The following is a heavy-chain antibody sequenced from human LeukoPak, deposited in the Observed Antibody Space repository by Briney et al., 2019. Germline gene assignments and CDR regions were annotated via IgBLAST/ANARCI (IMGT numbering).Heavy chain of an antibody. CDR2: INHSGST. CDR1: GGSSSGYY. D-gene: IGHD6-13*01. Sequence: SETLSLTCAVYGGSSSGYYWSWIRQPPGKGLEWIGEINHSGSTNYNPSPKSRVTISVDTSKNQFSLKLSSVTAADTAVYYCASAPIAAAGTYYYMDVWGKGTTVTVSS. V-gene: IGHV4-34*01. J-gene: IGHJ6*03. CDR3: ASAPIAAAGTYYYMDV.